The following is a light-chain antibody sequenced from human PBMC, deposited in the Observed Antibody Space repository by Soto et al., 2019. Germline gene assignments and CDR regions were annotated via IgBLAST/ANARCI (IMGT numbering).Light chain of an antibody. V-gene: IGKV3-15*01. CDR3: QQYNDWPFT. Sequence: EIVMTQSPATLSVSPGERATLSCGASQSVSNNLAWYQQKPGQAPSLLIYGASPRATGIPARFSGSGSGTEFTLTISGLQSEDFALYYCQQYNDWPFTVGPGTKVDIK. J-gene: IGKJ3*01. CDR2: GAS. CDR1: QSVSNN.